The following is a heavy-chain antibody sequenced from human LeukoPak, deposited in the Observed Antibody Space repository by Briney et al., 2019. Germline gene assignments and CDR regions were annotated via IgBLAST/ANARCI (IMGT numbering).Heavy chain of an antibody. J-gene: IGHJ4*02. Sequence: AGGSLRLSCAASGFTFSSYSMNWVRQAPGKGLEWVSSISSSSSYIYYADSVKGRFTISRDNAKNSLYLQMNSLRAEDTAVYYCSRGDDYGDYVRDWGQGTLVTVSS. CDR2: ISSSSSYI. V-gene: IGHV3-21*01. D-gene: IGHD4-17*01. CDR3: SRGDDYGDYVRD. CDR1: GFTFSSYS.